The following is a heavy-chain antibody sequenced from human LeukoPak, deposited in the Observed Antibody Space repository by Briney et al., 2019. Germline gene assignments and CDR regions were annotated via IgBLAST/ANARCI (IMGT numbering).Heavy chain of an antibody. Sequence: ASVKVSCKVSGYTLTELSMHWVRQAPGKGLEWMGGFDPEDGETIYAQKFQGRVTMIGDTSTDTAYMELSSLRSEDTAVYYCATLWTNYYDSSGYFDDYWGQGTLVTVSS. D-gene: IGHD3-22*01. CDR2: FDPEDGET. CDR3: ATLWTNYYDSSGYFDDY. J-gene: IGHJ4*02. V-gene: IGHV1-24*01. CDR1: GYTLTELS.